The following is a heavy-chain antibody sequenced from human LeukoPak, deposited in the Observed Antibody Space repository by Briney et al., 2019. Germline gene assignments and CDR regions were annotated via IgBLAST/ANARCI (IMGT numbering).Heavy chain of an antibody. CDR1: GFAFSSYS. CDR2: ISSSSSYI. J-gene: IGHJ6*02. D-gene: IGHD1-14*01. Sequence: PGGSLRLSCAASGFAFSSYSMNWVRQAPGKGLEWVSSISSSSSYIYYADSVKGRFTISRDNAKNSLYLQMNSLRAEDTAVYYCARDGLREPERTYYYGMDVWGQGTTVTVSS. CDR3: ARDGLREPERTYYYGMDV. V-gene: IGHV3-21*01.